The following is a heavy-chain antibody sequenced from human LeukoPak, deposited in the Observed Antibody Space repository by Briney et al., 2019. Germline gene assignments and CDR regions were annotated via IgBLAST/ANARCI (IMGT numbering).Heavy chain of an antibody. CDR1: GFTFRSYW. J-gene: IGHJ4*02. Sequence: GGSLRLSCATSGFTFRSYWTSWVRQAPGKGLEWVANIKQDGSETYYVDSVKGRFTISRDNAKNSLYLQMNSLRAEDTAVYYCARDGYCSGGSCYYFDYWGQGTLVTVSS. CDR3: ARDGYCSGGSCYYFDY. D-gene: IGHD2-15*01. CDR2: IKQDGSET. V-gene: IGHV3-7*01.